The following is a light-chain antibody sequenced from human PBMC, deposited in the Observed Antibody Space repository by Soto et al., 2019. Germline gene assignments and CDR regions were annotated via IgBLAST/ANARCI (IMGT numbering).Light chain of an antibody. Sequence: QSALTQPASVSGSPGQSITISCTGTSSDVGSYNFVSWYQQHPGKAPKLIIYEGSKRPSGGSNRFSGSKSGNTASLTISGLQAEDEADYYCCSYAGDSAWVFGGGTKVTVL. CDR1: SSDVGSYNF. CDR3: CSYAGDSAWV. J-gene: IGLJ3*02. CDR2: EGS. V-gene: IGLV2-23*01.